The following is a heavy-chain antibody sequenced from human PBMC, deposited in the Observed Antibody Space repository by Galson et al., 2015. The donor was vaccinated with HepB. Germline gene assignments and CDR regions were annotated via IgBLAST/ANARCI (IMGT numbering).Heavy chain of an antibody. J-gene: IGHJ5*02. CDR2: INHSGST. CDR1: GGSFSGYY. CDR3: ARQDYDFWSRKWFDP. D-gene: IGHD3-3*01. Sequence: TLSLTCAVYGGSFSGYYWSWIRQPPGKGLEWIWEINHSGSTNYNPSLKSRVTISADTSKNHFSLKLSSVTAADTAVYYCARQDYDFWSRKWFDPWGQGTLVTVSS. V-gene: IGHV4-34*01.